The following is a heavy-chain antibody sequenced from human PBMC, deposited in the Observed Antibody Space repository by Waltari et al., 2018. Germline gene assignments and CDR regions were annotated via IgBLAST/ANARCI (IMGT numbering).Heavy chain of an antibody. J-gene: IGHJ6*03. D-gene: IGHD6-13*01. V-gene: IGHV3-15*01. Sequence: EVQLVESGGGLVKPGGSLRLSCAASGFTFSNAWMSWVRQAPGKGLEWVGRIKSKTDGGTTDYAAPVKGRFTISRDDSKNTLYLQMNSLKTEDTVVYYCLRSSSGWGYYYMDVWGKGTTVTVSS. CDR1: GFTFSNAW. CDR2: IKSKTDGGTT. CDR3: LRSSSGWGYYYMDV.